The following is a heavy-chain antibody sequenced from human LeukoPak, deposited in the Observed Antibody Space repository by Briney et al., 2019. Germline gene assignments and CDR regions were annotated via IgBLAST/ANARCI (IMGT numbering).Heavy chain of an antibody. CDR1: GGTFSSYA. J-gene: IGHJ4*02. CDR2: IIPILGIA. CDR3: ARVSWATRTTYQDYYDYVWGSYRYIDY. Sequence: SVKVSCKASGGTFSSYAISWVRQAPGQGLEWMGRIIPILGIANYAQKFQGRVTITADKSTSTAYMELRSLRSDDTAVYYCARVSWATRTTYQDYYDYVWGSYRYIDYWGQGTLVTVSS. V-gene: IGHV1-69*04. D-gene: IGHD3-16*02.